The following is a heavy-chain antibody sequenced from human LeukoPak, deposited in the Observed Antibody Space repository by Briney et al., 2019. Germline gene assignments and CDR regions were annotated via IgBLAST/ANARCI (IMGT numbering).Heavy chain of an antibody. D-gene: IGHD6-13*01. J-gene: IGHJ4*02. CDR3: ARGGSSWYDYFGY. CDR2: IYYSGST. V-gene: IGHV4-39*01. Sequence: SETLSLTCTVSGASISSSSYYWGWIRQPPGKGLEWIGSIYYSGSTHYNPSLKSRVTISVDTSKNQFSLKLSYVTAEDTAVYYCARGGSSWYDYFGYWGQGTLVTVTS. CDR1: GASISSSSYY.